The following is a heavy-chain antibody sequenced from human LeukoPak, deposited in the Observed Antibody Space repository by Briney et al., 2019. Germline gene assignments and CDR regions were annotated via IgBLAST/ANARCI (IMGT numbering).Heavy chain of an antibody. CDR1: GYTFTGYY. D-gene: IGHD6-6*01. V-gene: IGHV1-2*02. CDR2: INPNSGGT. J-gene: IGHJ5*02. Sequence: ASVKVSCKASGYTFTGYYMHWVRQVPGQGLEWMGWINPNSGGTNYAQKFQGRVTMTRDTSISTAYMELSRLRSDGTAVYYCARDPEYSSSAFYWFDPWGQGTLVTVSS. CDR3: ARDPEYSSSAFYWFDP.